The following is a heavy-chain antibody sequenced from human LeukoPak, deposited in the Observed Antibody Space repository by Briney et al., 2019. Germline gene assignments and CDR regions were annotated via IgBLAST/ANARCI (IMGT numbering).Heavy chain of an antibody. D-gene: IGHD1-7*01. V-gene: IGHV4-38-2*01. CDR1: GYTISSDYY. CDR2: IYQSGST. CDR3: ARVRNYAAGYPDC. Sequence: SETLSLTCAVSGYTISSDYYCGWIRQPPGKGLELLGTIYQSGSTNYNPSLRSRISISVDTSRNQFSLTLRSVTAADTALYYCARVRNYAAGYPDCWGQGTLVTVSS. J-gene: IGHJ4*01.